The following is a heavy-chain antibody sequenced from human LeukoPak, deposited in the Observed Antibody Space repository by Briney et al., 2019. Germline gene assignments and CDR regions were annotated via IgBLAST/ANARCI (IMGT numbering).Heavy chain of an antibody. CDR1: GYTFAGYY. Sequence: ASVKVSCKASGYTFAGYYVHWVRQAPGQGLEWMGWINTHSGATNYAQHFQGRVTMTTDTSVTTAYMDLGGLKSDDAAVYFCARGPIGGLRKGFDIWGQGTLVTVSS. CDR3: ARGPIGGLRKGFDI. D-gene: IGHD1-26*01. V-gene: IGHV1-2*02. CDR2: INTHSGAT. J-gene: IGHJ4*02.